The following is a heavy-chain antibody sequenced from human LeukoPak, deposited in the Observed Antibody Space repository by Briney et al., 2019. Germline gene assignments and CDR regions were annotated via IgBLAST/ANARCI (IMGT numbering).Heavy chain of an antibody. V-gene: IGHV3-74*01. J-gene: IGHJ4*02. Sequence: GGSLRLSCAVSGFTFSSYWMNWVRHVPGKGLVWVSHINTFGTTATYADSVKGRFTISRDNSKNTLYLQMNSLRAEDTAVYYCAKDRSSSSWSYFDYWGQGTLVTVSS. CDR1: GFTFSSYW. D-gene: IGHD6-13*01. CDR3: AKDRSSSSWSYFDY. CDR2: INTFGTTA.